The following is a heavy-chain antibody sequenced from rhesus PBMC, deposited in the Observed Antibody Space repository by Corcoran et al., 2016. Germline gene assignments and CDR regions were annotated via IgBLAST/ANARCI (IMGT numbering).Heavy chain of an antibody. J-gene: IGHJ6*01. Sequence: QVQLQESGPGVVKPSETLSLTCAVSGGSISSGYDWSWIRQPPGKGLEWIGYIYGSSGSTNYKRSLQNRFTISKGASKNQFSLKLSSVTAADTAVYYCAREWGNGNYGLDSWGQGVVVTVSS. CDR2: IYGSSGST. CDR3: AREWGNGNYGLDS. D-gene: IGHD1-14*01. V-gene: IGHV4-76*01. CDR1: GGSISSGYD.